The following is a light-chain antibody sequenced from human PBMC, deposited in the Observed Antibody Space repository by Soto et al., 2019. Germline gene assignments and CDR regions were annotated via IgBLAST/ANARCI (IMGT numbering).Light chain of an antibody. Sequence: DIVLTQSPGTLSLSPGERATLSCRASQSVSGSYLAWYQQKPGQAPRILIYGASTRATGIPARFSGSGSGTDFTLTISSLEPEDFAIYYCQQGSNWPPRTFGQGTKVDIK. CDR2: GAS. J-gene: IGKJ1*01. CDR3: QQGSNWPPRT. V-gene: IGKV3-11*01. CDR1: QSVSGSY.